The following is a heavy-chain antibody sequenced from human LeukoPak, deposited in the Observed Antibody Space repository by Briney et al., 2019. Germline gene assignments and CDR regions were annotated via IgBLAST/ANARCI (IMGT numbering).Heavy chain of an antibody. D-gene: IGHD3-3*01. V-gene: IGHV3-30*02. CDR3: AKGLNPFYDFWSGSIHFDY. CDR2: IRYDGSNK. CDR1: GFTFSSYG. J-gene: IGHJ4*02. Sequence: GGSLRLSCAASGFTFSSYGMHWVRQAPGKGLEWVAFIRYDGSNKYYADSVKGRFTISRDNSKNTLYLQMNSLRAEDTAVYYCAKGLNPFYDFWSGSIHFDYWSQGTLITVSS.